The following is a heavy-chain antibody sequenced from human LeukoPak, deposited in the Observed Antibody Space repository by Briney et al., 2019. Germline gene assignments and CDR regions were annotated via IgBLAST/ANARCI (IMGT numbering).Heavy chain of an antibody. CDR2: IHYSGST. D-gene: IGHD3-22*01. J-gene: IGHJ4*02. Sequence: SETLSLTCTVSGGSISSSNYYWGWIRQPPGKGLEWIGSIHYSGSTYHNPSLKSRVTISVDTSKNQFSLKLSSLIAADTAVYYCARYGEYDRGGYSDDYWGQGTLVTVSS. CDR3: ARYGEYDRGGYSDDY. V-gene: IGHV4-39*01. CDR1: GGSISSSNYY.